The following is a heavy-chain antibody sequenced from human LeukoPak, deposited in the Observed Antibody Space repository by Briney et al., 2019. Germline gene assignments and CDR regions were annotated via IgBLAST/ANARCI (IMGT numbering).Heavy chain of an antibody. V-gene: IGHV3-33*01. Sequence: GGSLRLSCAASGXTFSSYGMHWVRQAPGKGQEWVAVIWYDGSNKYYADSVKGRFTISRDNSKNTLYLQMNSLRAEDTAVYYCARGNYGDYLPRYWGQGTLVTVSS. J-gene: IGHJ4*02. D-gene: IGHD4-17*01. CDR1: GXTFSSYG. CDR3: ARGNYGDYLPRY. CDR2: IWYDGSNK.